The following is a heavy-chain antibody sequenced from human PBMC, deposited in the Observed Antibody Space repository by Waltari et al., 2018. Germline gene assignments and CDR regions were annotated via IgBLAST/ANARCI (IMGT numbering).Heavy chain of an antibody. J-gene: IGHJ4*02. V-gene: IGHV4-59*08. D-gene: IGHD3-22*01. Sequence: HVQLQESGPGLVKPSETLSLTFTVSGEFPSADHWTCIRQAPGKGLEWIAYLRNTGSTKRNPSLESRVTISADTSKKQFTLRLTSVTAADTAVYYCARLPTKYYDSLGWGFFDQWGQGILVTVSS. CDR2: LRNTGST. CDR3: ARLPTKYYDSLGWGFFDQ. CDR1: GEFPSADH.